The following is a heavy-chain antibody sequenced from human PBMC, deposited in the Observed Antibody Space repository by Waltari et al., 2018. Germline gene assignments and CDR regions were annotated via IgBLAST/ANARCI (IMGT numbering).Heavy chain of an antibody. CDR2: MSSSSSYI. V-gene: IGHV3-21*01. Sequence: EVQLVESGGGLVKPGGSLRLSCAASGFTFSSYSMNWVRQAPGKGREWVSSMSSSSSYIYYADSVKGRFTISRENAKNSLYLKMNSLRAEDTAVYYCARRGVVVPAAMPAYYYGMDVWGQGTTVTVSS. J-gene: IGHJ6*02. CDR3: ARRGVVVPAAMPAYYYGMDV. D-gene: IGHD2-2*01. CDR1: GFTFSSYS.